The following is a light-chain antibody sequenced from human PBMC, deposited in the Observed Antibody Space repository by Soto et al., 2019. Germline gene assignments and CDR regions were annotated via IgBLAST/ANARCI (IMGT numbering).Light chain of an antibody. CDR2: GES. CDR1: QSVSGNN. J-gene: IGKJ1*01. Sequence: VLTQSPGTLSVSPGERATLSCRASQSVSGNNLAWYQQKPGRPPRLLIYGESSRASGVPDRFSGSGSGTNFTLTINRLEHEDFAVYYCQQCDGTSWTFGQGTKVDLK. CDR3: QQCDGTSWT. V-gene: IGKV3-20*01.